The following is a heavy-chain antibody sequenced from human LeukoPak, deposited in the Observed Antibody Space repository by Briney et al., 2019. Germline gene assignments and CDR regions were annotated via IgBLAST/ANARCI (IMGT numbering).Heavy chain of an antibody. V-gene: IGHV4-39*01. Sequence: SETLSLTCSVSGGSIISTSTTYYWGWIRQPPGKGLEGIGSMYYSVCSYYNPSLKSRVTISVDTSKNQFSLKLTSVPAADTAVYYCARHNRPAVGWFDPWGQGTLVTVS. CDR2: MYYSVCS. CDR1: GGSIISTSTTYY. CDR3: ARHNRPAVGWFDP. J-gene: IGHJ5*02.